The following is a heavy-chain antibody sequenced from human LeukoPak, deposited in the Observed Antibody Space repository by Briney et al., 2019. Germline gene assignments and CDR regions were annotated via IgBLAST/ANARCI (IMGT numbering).Heavy chain of an antibody. D-gene: IGHD3-22*01. CDR2: IWYDGSNK. J-gene: IGHJ3*02. CDR3: ARGEYYYDSSGYFVDPTVYDAFDI. Sequence: GGSLRLSCAASGFTFSSYDMNWVRQAPGKGLEWVAVIWYDGSNKFYADSVKGRFIISRDNSKNTLYLQMNSLRAEDTALYYCARGEYYYDSSGYFVDPTVYDAFDIWGQGTLVTVSS. CDR1: GFTFSSYD. V-gene: IGHV3-33*08.